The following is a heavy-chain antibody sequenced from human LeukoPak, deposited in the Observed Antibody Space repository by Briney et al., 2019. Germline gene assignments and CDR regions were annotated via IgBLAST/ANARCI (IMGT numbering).Heavy chain of an antibody. CDR3: ARYGGPAAVIDHLDY. Sequence: VESLKISCKGSGYSFTSYWIGWVRQMPGKGLEWMGNIYPGDSDTRYRPSFQGQVTISADKSISTAYLQWSSLKASDTAMYYCARYGGPAAVIDHLDYWSQGTLVTVPS. V-gene: IGHV5-51*01. J-gene: IGHJ4*02. D-gene: IGHD2/OR15-2a*01. CDR2: IYPGDSDT. CDR1: GYSFTSYW.